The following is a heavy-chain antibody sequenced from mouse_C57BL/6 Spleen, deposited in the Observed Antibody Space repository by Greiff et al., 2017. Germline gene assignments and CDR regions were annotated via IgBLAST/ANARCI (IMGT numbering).Heavy chain of an antibody. CDR2: IDPSDSYT. Sequence: VQLQQPGAELVKPGASVKLSCKASGYTFTSYWMQWVKQRPGQGLEWIGEIDPSDSYTNYNQKFKGKATLTVDTSSSTAYMQLSSLTSEDSAVYYCARGGGYYYGSSWYFDVWGTGTTVTVSS. D-gene: IGHD1-1*01. J-gene: IGHJ1*03. CDR1: GYTFTSYW. CDR3: ARGGGYYYGSSWYFDV. V-gene: IGHV1-50*01.